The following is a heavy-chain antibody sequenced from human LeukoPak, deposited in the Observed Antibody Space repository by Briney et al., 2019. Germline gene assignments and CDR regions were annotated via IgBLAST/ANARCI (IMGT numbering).Heavy chain of an antibody. D-gene: IGHD2-15*01. Sequence: GFPRLSCAASGIHLSRYSKCLVRPAPREGPEWVSGITEGGDMQYADSVKGRFTISRDNSKNMLYLQMNSLRAEDTAKYYCAKYCSGVTCSGYWGQGTVVTVSS. CDR2: ITEGGDMQ. V-gene: IGHV3-23*01. CDR1: GIHLSRYS. J-gene: IGHJ4*02. CDR3: AKYCSGVTCSGY.